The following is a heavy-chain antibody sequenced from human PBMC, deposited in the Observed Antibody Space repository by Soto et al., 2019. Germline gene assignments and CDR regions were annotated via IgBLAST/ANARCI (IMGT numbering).Heavy chain of an antibody. CDR1: GGTFSSYT. D-gene: IGHD1-1*01. Sequence: QVQLVQSGAEVKKPGSSVKVSCKASGGTFSSYTISWVRQAPGQGLEWMGRIIPILGIANYAQKFQGRVRITADKSTSTAYMELSSLRSEDTAVYYCARGRGGTTPYYYYGMDVWGQGTTVTVSS. J-gene: IGHJ6*02. CDR2: IIPILGIA. V-gene: IGHV1-69*02. CDR3: ARGRGGTTPYYYYGMDV.